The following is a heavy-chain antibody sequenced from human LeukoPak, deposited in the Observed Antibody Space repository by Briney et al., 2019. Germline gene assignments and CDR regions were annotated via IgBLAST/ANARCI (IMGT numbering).Heavy chain of an antibody. D-gene: IGHD2-2*01. CDR1: GYSISSGYY. V-gene: IGHV4-38-2*01. CDR2: IYHSGST. CDR3: ARYYRYQLLTYDAFDI. Sequence: SETLSLTCAVSGYSISSGYYWGWIRQPPGKGLEWVGSIYHSGSTYYNPSLESRVTISVDTSKNQFSLKLSSVTAADTAVYYCARYYRYQLLTYDAFDIWGQGTMVTVSS. J-gene: IGHJ3*02.